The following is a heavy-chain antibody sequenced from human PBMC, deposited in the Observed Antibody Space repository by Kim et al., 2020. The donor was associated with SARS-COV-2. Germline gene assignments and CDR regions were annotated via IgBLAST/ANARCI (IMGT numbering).Heavy chain of an antibody. CDR2: INHSGST. CDR3: ARDLSAAVAGGGRPVDY. Sequence: SETLSLTCAVYGGSFSGYYWSWIRQPPGKGLEWIGEINHSGSTNYNPSLKSRVTISVDTSKNQFSLKLSYVTAADTAVYYCARDLSAAVAGGGRPVDYWGQGTLVTVSS. D-gene: IGHD6-19*01. J-gene: IGHJ4*02. CDR1: GGSFSGYY. V-gene: IGHV4-34*01.